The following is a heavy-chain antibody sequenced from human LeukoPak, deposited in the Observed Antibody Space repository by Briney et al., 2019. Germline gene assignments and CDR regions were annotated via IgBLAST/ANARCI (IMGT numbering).Heavy chain of an antibody. J-gene: IGHJ6*02. Sequence: PGGSLRLSCAASGFTFSSYSMNWVRQAPGKGLEWVSSISSSSSYIYYADSVKGRFTISRDNAKNSLYLQMNSLRAEDTAVYYCAREGEAARPPYYYGMDVWGQGTTVTVSS. V-gene: IGHV3-21*01. CDR1: GFTFSSYS. CDR3: AREGEAARPPYYYGMDV. D-gene: IGHD6-6*01. CDR2: ISSSSSYI.